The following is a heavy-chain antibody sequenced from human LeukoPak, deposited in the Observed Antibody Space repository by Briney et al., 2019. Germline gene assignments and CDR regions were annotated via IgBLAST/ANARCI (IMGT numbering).Heavy chain of an antibody. CDR3: ARAYDDYSNYDHYYYMDV. J-gene: IGHJ6*03. CDR1: GFTFSSYA. Sequence: PGRSLRLSCAASGFTFSSYAMHWVRQAPGKGLEWVAVISYDGSNKYYADSVKGRFTISRDNSKNTLYLQMNSLRAEDTAVYYCARAYDDYSNYDHYYYMDVWGKGTTVTVSS. V-gene: IGHV3-30*04. CDR2: ISYDGSNK. D-gene: IGHD4-11*01.